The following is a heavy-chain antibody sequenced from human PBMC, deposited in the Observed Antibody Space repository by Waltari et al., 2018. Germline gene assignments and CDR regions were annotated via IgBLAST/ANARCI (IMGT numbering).Heavy chain of an antibody. CDR3: ARDVSYAFDI. V-gene: IGHV3-20*04. J-gene: IGHJ3*02. Sequence: EVQLVESGGGVVRPGGSLRLSCAASGFPFDDYGLSGSRQAPGKGLEWVSGMNWNGGSTGYADSVKGRFTNTRDNAKNSLYLQMNSLRAEDTALYYCARDVSYAFDIWGQGTMVTVSS. CDR2: MNWNGGST. CDR1: GFPFDDYG.